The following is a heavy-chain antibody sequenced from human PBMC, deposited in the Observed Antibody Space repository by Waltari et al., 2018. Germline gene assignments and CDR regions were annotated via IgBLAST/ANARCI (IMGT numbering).Heavy chain of an antibody. V-gene: IGHV4-59*01. J-gene: IGHJ4*02. CDR3: ARARMVRGEFDY. D-gene: IGHD3-10*01. CDR1: GGSISSYY. CDR2: IYYSGST. Sequence: QVQLQESGPGLVKPSETLSLTCTVSGGSISSYYWSWIRQPPGKGLEWIGYIYYSGSTNYNPSLKSRVTISVDTSKNQFSLKLSSVTAADTAVYYCARARMVRGEFDYWGQGTLVTVSS.